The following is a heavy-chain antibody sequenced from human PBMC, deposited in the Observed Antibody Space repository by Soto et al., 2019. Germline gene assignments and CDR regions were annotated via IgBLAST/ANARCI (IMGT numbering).Heavy chain of an antibody. CDR1: GSSLSNARMG. J-gene: IGHJ4*02. V-gene: IGHV2-26*01. CDR3: ARISSLVALDY. CDR2: IFSNDAK. D-gene: IGHD2-15*01. Sequence: QVTLKESGPVLVKPTETLTLTCTVSGSSLSNARMGVSWIRQPPGKALEWLAHIFSNDAKSYSTSLTSRLTISKDTSKSQVVLTMTSMDPVDTATYYCARISSLVALDYWGQGTLVTVSS.